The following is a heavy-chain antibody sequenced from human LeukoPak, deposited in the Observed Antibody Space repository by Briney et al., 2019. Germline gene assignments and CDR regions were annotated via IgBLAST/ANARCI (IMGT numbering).Heavy chain of an antibody. CDR2: ISGSGGST. CDR1: GFTFSSYA. J-gene: IGHJ3*02. Sequence: GGSLRLSCAASGFTFSSYAMSRVRQAPGKGLEWVSAISGSGGSTSYADSVKGRFTIPRDNAKNTLYLQMNSLRAEDTAVYYCARDWELYDFWSGPRRGAFDIWGQGTMVTVSS. D-gene: IGHD3-3*01. V-gene: IGHV3-23*01. CDR3: ARDWELYDFWSGPRRGAFDI.